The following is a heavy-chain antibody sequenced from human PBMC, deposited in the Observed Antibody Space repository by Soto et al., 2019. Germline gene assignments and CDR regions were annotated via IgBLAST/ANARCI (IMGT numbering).Heavy chain of an antibody. CDR2: IYPGDSET. V-gene: IGHV5-51*01. CDR1: GYTFTSNW. CDR3: ARHGVGDILTGQPDY. J-gene: IGHJ4*02. Sequence: GESLKISCKGSGYTFTSNWIGWVRQMPGKGLEWMGIIYPGDSETRYSPSFQGQVTISADKSISTAYLQWSSLKASDTAMYYCARHGVGDILTGQPDYWGQGTLVTVSS. D-gene: IGHD3-9*01.